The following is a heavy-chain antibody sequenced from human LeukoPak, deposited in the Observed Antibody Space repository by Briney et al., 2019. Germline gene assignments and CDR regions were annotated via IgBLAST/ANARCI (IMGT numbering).Heavy chain of an antibody. CDR3: VRLLDLDY. V-gene: IGHV3-74*01. CDR2: INSDGSMT. D-gene: IGHD3-10*01. Sequence: AGGSLRLSRAASGFTFSRYWMHWVRQAPGKGLVWVSRINSDGSMTDYAGPVKGRFTISRDNAENTLYLQMNSLKAEDTAVYYCVRLLDLDYWGQGTLVTVSS. J-gene: IGHJ4*02. CDR1: GFTFSRYW.